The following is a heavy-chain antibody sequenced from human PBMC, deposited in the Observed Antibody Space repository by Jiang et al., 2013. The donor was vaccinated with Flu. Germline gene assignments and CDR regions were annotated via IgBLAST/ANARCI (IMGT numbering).Heavy chain of an antibody. V-gene: IGHV4-34*01. D-gene: IGHD5-18*01. Sequence: LLKPSETLSLTCAVYGGSFSGYYWSWIASPRKGLEWIGEINHSGSTNYNPSLKSRVTISVDTSKNQFSLKLSSVTAADTAVYYCARHHGYSYGHKYYYYYGMDVWGQGTTVTVSS. CDR2: INHSGST. CDR1: GGSFSGYY. CDR3: ARHHGYSYGHKYYYYYGMDV. J-gene: IGHJ6*02.